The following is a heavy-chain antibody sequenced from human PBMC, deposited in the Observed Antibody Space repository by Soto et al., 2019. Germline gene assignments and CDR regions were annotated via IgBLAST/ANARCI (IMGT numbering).Heavy chain of an antibody. CDR3: ARQGVVVAATHYYYYGMDV. CDR2: IYPGDSDT. D-gene: IGHD2-15*01. CDR1: GYSFTSYW. Sequence: GESLKISCKGSGYSFTSYWIGWVRQMPGKGLEWMGIIYPGDSDTRYSPSFQGQATISADKSISTAYLQWSSLEASDTAMYYCARQGVVVAATHYYYYGMDVWGQGTTVTVSS. V-gene: IGHV5-51*01. J-gene: IGHJ6*02.